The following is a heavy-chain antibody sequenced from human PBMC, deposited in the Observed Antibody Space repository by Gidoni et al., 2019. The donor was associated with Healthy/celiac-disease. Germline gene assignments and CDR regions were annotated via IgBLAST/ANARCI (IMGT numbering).Heavy chain of an antibody. CDR2: INHSGST. Sequence: QVQLQQWGAGLLKPSETLSLTCAVYGGSFSGYYWSWIRQPPGKGLEGIGEINHSGSTNYNPSLKSRVTISVDTSKNQFSLKLSSVTAADTAVYYCARLNWNEFDYWGQGTLVTVSS. V-gene: IGHV4-34*01. J-gene: IGHJ4*02. CDR3: ARLNWNEFDY. CDR1: GGSFSGYY. D-gene: IGHD1-20*01.